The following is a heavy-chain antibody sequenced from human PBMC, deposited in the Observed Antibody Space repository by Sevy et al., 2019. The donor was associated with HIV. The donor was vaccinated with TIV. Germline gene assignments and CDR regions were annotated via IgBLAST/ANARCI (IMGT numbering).Heavy chain of an antibody. J-gene: IGHJ3*02. CDR3: ARVPLTYYYDSSGYFLSAFDI. Sequence: SETLSLTCTVSGGSISSGDYYWSWIRQPPGKGLEWIGYIYYSGSTNYNPSLKSRVTISVDTSKNQFSLKLSSVTAADTAVYYCARVPLTYYYDSSGYFLSAFDIWGQGTMVTVSS. V-gene: IGHV4-30-4*01. D-gene: IGHD3-22*01. CDR2: IYYSGST. CDR1: GGSISSGDYY.